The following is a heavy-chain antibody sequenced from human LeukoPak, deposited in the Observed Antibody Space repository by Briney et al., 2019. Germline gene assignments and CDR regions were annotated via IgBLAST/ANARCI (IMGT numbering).Heavy chain of an antibody. CDR1: GFIFSSYW. CDR2: INHNGNVN. V-gene: IGHV3-7*03. Sequence: GGSLRLSCAASGFIFSSYWMNWARQAPGKGLEWVASINHNGNVNYYVDSVKGRFTISRDNAKNSLYLQMSNLRAEDTAVYFCARGGGLDVWGQGATVTVSS. CDR3: ARGGGLDV. J-gene: IGHJ6*02. D-gene: IGHD3-16*01.